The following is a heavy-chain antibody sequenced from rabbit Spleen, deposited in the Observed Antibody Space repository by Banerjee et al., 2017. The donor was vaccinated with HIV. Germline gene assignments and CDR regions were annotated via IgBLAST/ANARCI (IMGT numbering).Heavy chain of an antibody. CDR2: IDPVFGST. CDR3: ARDLTGVIGWNFGW. J-gene: IGHJ4*01. D-gene: IGHD1-1*01. V-gene: IGHV1S7*01. CDR1: GFTLSSYY. Sequence: QLKESGGGLVQPGGSLKLSCKASGFTLSSYYMNWVRQAPGKGLEWIGYIDPVFGSTYYASWVNGRFTISSHNAQNTLYLQLNSLTAADTATYFCARDLTGVIGWNFGWWGQGTLVTVS.